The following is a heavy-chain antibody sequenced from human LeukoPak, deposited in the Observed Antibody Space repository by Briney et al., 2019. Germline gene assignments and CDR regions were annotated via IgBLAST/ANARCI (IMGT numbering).Heavy chain of an antibody. D-gene: IGHD1-1*01. CDR2: VSPNSGNT. V-gene: IGHV1-8*01. Sequence: ASVKVSCKASGYTFTSYDISWVRQATGQGLEWMGWVSPNSGNTGYAQKFQGRVIMTRNTSISTAYMELSSLRSEDTAVYYCPRGRHNNCWGQGTMVTVSS. CDR1: GYTFTSYD. CDR3: PRGRHNNC. J-gene: IGHJ3*01.